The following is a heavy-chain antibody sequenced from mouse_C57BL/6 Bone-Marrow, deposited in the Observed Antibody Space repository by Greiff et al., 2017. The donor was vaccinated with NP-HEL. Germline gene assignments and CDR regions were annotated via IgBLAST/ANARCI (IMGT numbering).Heavy chain of an antibody. D-gene: IGHD4-1*01. V-gene: IGHV1-53*01. CDR3: ARGRVGRWDWYFDV. J-gene: IGHJ1*03. Sequence: QVQLQQPGTELVKPGASVKLSCKASGYTFTSYWMHWVKQRPGQGLEWIGNINPSNGGTNYNEKFKSKATLTVDKSSSTAYMQLSSLTSEDSAVYYCARGRVGRWDWYFDVWGTGTTVTVSS. CDR1: GYTFTSYW. CDR2: INPSNGGT.